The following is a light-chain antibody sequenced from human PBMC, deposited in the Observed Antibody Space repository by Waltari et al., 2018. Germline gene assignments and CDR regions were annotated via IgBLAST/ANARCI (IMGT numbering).Light chain of an antibody. CDR2: DVS. CDR3: CSYAGSTTLI. CDR1: SSDVGDYNS. V-gene: IGLV2-23*02. J-gene: IGLJ2*01. Sequence: QSALTQPASVSGSPGQSTTISCTGTSSDVGDYNSVSWYQQHPGKVPKFMIYDVSKRPSGVSDLFSGSKSDNTASLTISGLQAEDEAYYYCCSYAGSTTLIFGGGTKLTVL.